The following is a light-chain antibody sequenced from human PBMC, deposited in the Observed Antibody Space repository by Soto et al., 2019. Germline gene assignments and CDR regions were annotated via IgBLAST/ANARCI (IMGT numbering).Light chain of an antibody. V-gene: IGLV2-23*01. CDR3: CSYTGSSTYYV. CDR1: SSDVGSSNL. CDR2: EGS. J-gene: IGLJ1*01. Sequence: QSVLSQPASVSGSPGQSITISCTGTSSDVGSSNLVSWYQQYPGKVPKLMIYEGSKRPSGVSNRFSGSKSGNTASLTISGLQAEDEADYYCCSYTGSSTYYVFGTGTKVTVL.